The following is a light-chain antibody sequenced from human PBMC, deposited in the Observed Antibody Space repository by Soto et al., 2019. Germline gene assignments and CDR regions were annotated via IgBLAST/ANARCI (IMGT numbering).Light chain of an antibody. CDR2: DAS. CDR3: HQTAVLPHT. CDR1: QSVSSSS. V-gene: IGKV3D-20*02. Sequence: KKSAVSLSLTHGERATLSCRASQSVSSSSLAWYQQKRGQAPRLLIHDASSRATGIPDRFSGSGSGTDFTLTISILQPENSATYLCHQTAVLPHTFCEGTNLDI. J-gene: IGKJ4*01.